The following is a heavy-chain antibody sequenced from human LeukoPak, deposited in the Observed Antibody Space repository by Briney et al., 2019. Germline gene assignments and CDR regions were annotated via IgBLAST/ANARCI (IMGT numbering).Heavy chain of an antibody. J-gene: IGHJ6*02. V-gene: IGHV3-23*01. Sequence: QPGGSLTLSCAASGFTFSNYAMSWVRQAPGKGLEWVSSISGSGGSTLYADSVKGRFTISRDNSKNTLYLQMNSLRAEDTAVYYCARGIAVAAGKYYYYGMDVWGQGTTVTVSS. CDR1: GFTFSNYA. D-gene: IGHD6-19*01. CDR3: ARGIAVAAGKYYYYGMDV. CDR2: ISGSGGST.